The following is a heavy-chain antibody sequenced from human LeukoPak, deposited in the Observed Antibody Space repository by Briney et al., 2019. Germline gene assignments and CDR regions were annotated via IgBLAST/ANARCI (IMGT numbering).Heavy chain of an antibody. J-gene: IGHJ4*02. V-gene: IGHV3-23*01. D-gene: IGHD6-19*01. Sequence: PGGSLRLSCAASEFTFSSYAMSWVRQAPGKGLEWVSGISYSGGSTYYADSVKGRFTISRDNSKNTLYLQMNSLRAEDTAVYYCAKDPRAVASPYYFDYWGQGTLVTVSS. CDR1: EFTFSSYA. CDR3: AKDPRAVASPYYFDY. CDR2: ISYSGGST.